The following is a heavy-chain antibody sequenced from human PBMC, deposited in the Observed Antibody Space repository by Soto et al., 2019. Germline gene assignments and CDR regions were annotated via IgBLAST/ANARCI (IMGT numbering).Heavy chain of an antibody. CDR3: AKAPFRRPYYFYGMDV. J-gene: IGHJ6*02. D-gene: IGHD3-10*01. CDR1: GFTFSDFG. CDR2: ISEDAETD. V-gene: IGHV3-30*18. Sequence: GGSLRLSCVASGFTFSDFGMHWVRQRPGKGLEWLAVISEDAETDFHADSVKGRFTVSRDNFKETLYLQMNGLTTDDSAVYFCAKAPFRRPYYFYGMDVWGQGTTVTVSS.